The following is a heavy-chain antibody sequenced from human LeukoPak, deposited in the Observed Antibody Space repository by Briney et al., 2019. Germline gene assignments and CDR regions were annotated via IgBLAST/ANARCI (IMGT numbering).Heavy chain of an antibody. Sequence: GASVKVSCKASGFTFTSSAVQWVRQARGQRLEWIGWIVVGSGNTNYAQKFQGRVTITADESTSTAYMELSSLGSEDTAVYYCARATAYYYDSSGYSFDYWGQGTLVTVSS. D-gene: IGHD3-22*01. CDR3: ARATAYYYDSSGYSFDY. CDR1: GFTFTSSA. V-gene: IGHV1-58*01. CDR2: IVVGSGNT. J-gene: IGHJ4*02.